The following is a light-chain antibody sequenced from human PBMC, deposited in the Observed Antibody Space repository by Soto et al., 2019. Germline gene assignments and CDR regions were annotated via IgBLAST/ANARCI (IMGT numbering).Light chain of an antibody. CDR3: LQTLQTPPWT. J-gene: IGKJ1*01. V-gene: IGKV2-28*01. CDR1: QSLLHSDGYNY. CDR2: LGS. Sequence: DIVVTQSPLSLPVTPGEPASISCRSSQSLLHSDGYNYLDWYLQKPGQSPQLLIYLGSSRASGVPDRLSGSGAGTDFTLKISRVEAEDVGVYYCLQTLQTPPWTFGQGTKVDIK.